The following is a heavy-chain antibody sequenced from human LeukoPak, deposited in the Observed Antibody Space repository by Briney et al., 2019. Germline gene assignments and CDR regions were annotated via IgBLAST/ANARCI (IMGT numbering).Heavy chain of an antibody. CDR2: IYSGGST. J-gene: IGHJ4*02. V-gene: IGHV3-53*01. CDR3: AREDCSGGSCYAGR. D-gene: IGHD2-15*01. CDR1: GFTVSSNY. Sequence: PGGSLRLSCAASGFTVSSNYMSWVRQAPGKGLEWVSVIYSGGSTYYADSVKGRFTISRDSSKNTLYLQMNSLRAEDTAVYYCAREDCSGGSCYAGRWGQGTLVTVSS.